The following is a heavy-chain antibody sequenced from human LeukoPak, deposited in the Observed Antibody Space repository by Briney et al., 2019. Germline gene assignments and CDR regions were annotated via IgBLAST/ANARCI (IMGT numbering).Heavy chain of an antibody. Sequence: GGSLRLSCAASGFTVSSNYMSWVRQAPGKGLEWVAVISYDGSNKYYADSVKGRFTISRDNSKNTLYLQMNSLRAEDTAVYYCARGEQQLPGDYWGQGTLVTVSS. CDR2: ISYDGSNK. D-gene: IGHD6-13*01. V-gene: IGHV3-30-3*01. CDR3: ARGEQQLPGDY. J-gene: IGHJ4*02. CDR1: GFTVSSNY.